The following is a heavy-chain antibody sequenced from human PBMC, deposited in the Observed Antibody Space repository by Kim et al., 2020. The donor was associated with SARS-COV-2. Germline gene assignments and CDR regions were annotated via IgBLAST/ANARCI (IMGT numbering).Heavy chain of an antibody. CDR3: AKDRDSASWYGYFQS. CDR2: ISTGGGRI. Sequence: GGSLRLSCAASGFTFAPFTMSWVRQVPGKVLEWVASISTGGGRIYYADSVKGRFTISRDNSKSTLFLQLNSLRVEDTAVYYCAKDRDSASWYGYFQSWGQGTLVTVSS. J-gene: IGHJ1*01. CDR1: GFTFAPFT. V-gene: IGHV3-23*01. D-gene: IGHD6-13*01.